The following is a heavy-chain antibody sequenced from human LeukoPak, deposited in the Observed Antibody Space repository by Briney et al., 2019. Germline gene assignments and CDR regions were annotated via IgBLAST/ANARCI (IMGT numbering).Heavy chain of an antibody. J-gene: IGHJ3*02. CDR3: ARWRSGSYHDAFDI. D-gene: IGHD1-26*01. CDR1: GFTFSSYW. CDR2: IKQDGSEK. V-gene: IGHV3-7*01. Sequence: PGGSLRLSCAASGFTFSSYWMNWVRQAPGKGREWVANIKQDGSEKYYVDSVKGRFTISRDNAKNSLYLQMNSLRAEDTAVYYCARWRSGSYHDAFDIWGQGTMVTVSS.